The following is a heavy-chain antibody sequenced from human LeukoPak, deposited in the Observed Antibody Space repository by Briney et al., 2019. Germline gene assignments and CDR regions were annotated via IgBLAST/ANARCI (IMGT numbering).Heavy chain of an antibody. CDR2: IEASGGAT. CDR3: AKGSGSGWYGWFAP. J-gene: IGHJ5*02. V-gene: IGHV3-23*01. Sequence: PGGSLRLSCAASGFTFSDYAMYWVRQAPGKGLEWVSSIEASGGATYYADSVKGRFTISRDNSKNTFYLQMNSLRAEDTAVCYCAKGSGSGWYGWFAPWGQGTLVTVSS. CDR1: GFTFSDYA. D-gene: IGHD6-19*01.